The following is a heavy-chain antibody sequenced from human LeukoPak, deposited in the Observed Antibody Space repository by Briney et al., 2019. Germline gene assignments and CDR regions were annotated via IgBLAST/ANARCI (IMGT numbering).Heavy chain of an antibody. CDR2: IYYSGST. J-gene: IGHJ4*02. Sequence: SETLSLTCTVSGGSISSYYWSWIRQPPGKGLEWIGYIYYSGSTNYNPSLKSRATISVDTSKNQFSLKLSSVTAADTAVYYCARGPLYYFDYWGQGTLVTVSS. V-gene: IGHV4-59*08. CDR3: ARGPLYYFDY. CDR1: GGSISSYY.